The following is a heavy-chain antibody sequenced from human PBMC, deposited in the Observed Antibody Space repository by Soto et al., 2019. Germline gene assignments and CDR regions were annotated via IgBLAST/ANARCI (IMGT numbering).Heavy chain of an antibody. CDR1: GFTFSMYW. D-gene: IGHD1-1*01. J-gene: IGHJ4*02. CDR2: INDDGIST. Sequence: LRLSCAASGFTFSMYWMHWVRQVPGKGPEWVSRINDDGISTNYADSVKGRFTISRDNAKNTLYLQMSALRVEDTAVYYCTRGPRSTSTGTGAFWGQGTLVTVSS. V-gene: IGHV3-74*01. CDR3: TRGPRSTSTGTGAF.